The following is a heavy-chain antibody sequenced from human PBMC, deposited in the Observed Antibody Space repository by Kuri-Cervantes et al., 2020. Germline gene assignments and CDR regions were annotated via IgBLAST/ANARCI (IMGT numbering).Heavy chain of an antibody. D-gene: IGHD3-10*01. J-gene: IGHJ6*04. V-gene: IGHV4-38-2*01. Sequence: SETLSLTCAVSGYSISSGYYWGWIRQPPGKGLEWIGNIYHSGSTYYNPSLKSRVTISVDKSKNQFSLKLSSVTAADTAVYYCARGSITMVRGVLGVWGKGTTVTVSS. CDR3: ARGSITMVRGVLGV. CDR2: IYHSGST. CDR1: GYSISSGYY.